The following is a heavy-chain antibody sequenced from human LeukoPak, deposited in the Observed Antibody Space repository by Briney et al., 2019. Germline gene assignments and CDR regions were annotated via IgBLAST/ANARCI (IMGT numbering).Heavy chain of an antibody. CDR3: ARDREDY. V-gene: IGHV3-30-3*01. CDR2: ISYDGSNK. CDR1: GFTFSSYA. Sequence: GGSLRLSCAASGFTFSSYAMHWVRQAPGKGLEWVAVISYDGSNKYYADSVKGRFTISRDNPKNTLYLQMNSLRAEDTAVYYCARDREDYWGQGTLVTVSS. D-gene: IGHD1-26*01. J-gene: IGHJ4*02.